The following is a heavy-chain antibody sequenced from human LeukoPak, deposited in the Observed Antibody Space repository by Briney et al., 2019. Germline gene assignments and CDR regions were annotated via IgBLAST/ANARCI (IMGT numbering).Heavy chain of an antibody. D-gene: IGHD3-22*01. Sequence: ASVKVSCKASGYTFTSYAMNWVRQSPGQGLEWMGWINTNTGNPTYAQGFTGRFVFSLDTSVNTAYLQISSLKAEDTAVYYCARGPTITMIEAPLSRWGQGTLVTVSS. CDR2: INTNTGNP. J-gene: IGHJ4*02. CDR3: ARGPTITMIEAPLSR. CDR1: GYTFTSYA. V-gene: IGHV7-4-1*02.